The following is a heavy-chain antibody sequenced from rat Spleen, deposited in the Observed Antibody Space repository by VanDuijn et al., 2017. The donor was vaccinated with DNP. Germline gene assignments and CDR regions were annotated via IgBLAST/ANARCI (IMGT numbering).Heavy chain of an antibody. V-gene: IGHV2S12*01. Sequence: QVQLKESGPGLVQPSQALSLTCTVSGFSLTTYGVSWVRQPPGKGLEWIAAISGGGVTYYNSPLTSRLSISRDTSKSQVFLTMNSLQTEDTAIYFCTRDRPNYGGYSDIWFAYWGQGTLVTVSS. CDR2: ISGGGVT. D-gene: IGHD1-11*01. CDR3: TRDRPNYGGYSDIWFAY. J-gene: IGHJ3*01. CDR1: GFSLTTYG.